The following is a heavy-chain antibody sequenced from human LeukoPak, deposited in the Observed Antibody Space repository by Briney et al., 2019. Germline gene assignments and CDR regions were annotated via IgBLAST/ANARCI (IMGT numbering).Heavy chain of an antibody. Sequence: SQTLSLTCAISGDSVASNSAAWNWIRQSPSRGLEWLGRTYYKSQWHNDYAVSVKSRITIKPDTSKNQFSLQLNSVTPEDTAVYYCARIVGGQVDCWGQGTLVTVSP. CDR1: GDSVASNSAA. D-gene: IGHD3-22*01. J-gene: IGHJ4*02. CDR2: TYYKSQWHN. CDR3: ARIVGGQVDC. V-gene: IGHV6-1*01.